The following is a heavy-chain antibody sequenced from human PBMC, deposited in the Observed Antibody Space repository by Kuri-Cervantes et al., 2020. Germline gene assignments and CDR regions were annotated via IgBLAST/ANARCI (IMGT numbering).Heavy chain of an antibody. V-gene: IGHV3-11*06. CDR3: ARAMQLQRPI. J-gene: IGHJ4*02. CDR1: GFTFSDYY. CDR2: ISGTGAYT. D-gene: IGHD1-1*01. Sequence: GESLKISCAASGFTFSDYYMSWIRQAPGKGLEWVSSISGTGAYTHYADSVKGRFTISRDNGKKSLYLQMNNLKSEDTAMYYCARAMQLQRPIWGQGALVTVSS.